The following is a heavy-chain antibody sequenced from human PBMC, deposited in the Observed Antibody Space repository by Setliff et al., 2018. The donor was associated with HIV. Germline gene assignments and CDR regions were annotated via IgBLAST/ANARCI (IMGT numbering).Heavy chain of an antibody. D-gene: IGHD6-19*01. CDR3: ANDPAVAGTMAGDYFDY. V-gene: IGHV3-33*06. Sequence: PGESLRLSCAASGFTFSSYGMHWVRQAPGKGLEWVAVIWYDGSNKYYADSVKGRFTISRDNSKNTLYLQMNSLRAEDTAVYYCANDPAVAGTMAGDYFDYWGQGTLVTVSS. J-gene: IGHJ4*02. CDR1: GFTFSSYG. CDR2: IWYDGSNK.